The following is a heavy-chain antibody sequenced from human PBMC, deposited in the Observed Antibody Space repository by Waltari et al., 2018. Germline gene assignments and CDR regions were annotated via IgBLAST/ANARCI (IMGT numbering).Heavy chain of an antibody. V-gene: IGHV3-7*01. CDR2: IKQDGSEK. J-gene: IGHJ4*02. Sequence: EVQLVESGGGLVQPGGSLRLSCAASGFTFSSYWMSWVRQAPGKGLEWVANIKQDGSEKYYVDSVKGRFTISRDNAKNSLYLQMNSLRDEDTAIYYCARERRGYYAEWWGQGTLVAVSS. D-gene: IGHD3-3*01. CDR1: GFTFSSYW. CDR3: ARERRGYYAEW.